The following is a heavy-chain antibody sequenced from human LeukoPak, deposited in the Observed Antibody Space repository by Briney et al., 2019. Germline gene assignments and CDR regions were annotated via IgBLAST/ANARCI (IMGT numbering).Heavy chain of an antibody. CDR1: GSTFSSHA. CDR3: AKQWLVGN. D-gene: IGHD6-19*01. V-gene: IGHV3-23*01. J-gene: IGHJ4*02. Sequence: GGSLRLSCAASGSTFSSHAMNWVRQAPGKGLEWVSSLSESGETTDYADSVKGRFTISRDNSKNTLYLQMNSLRADDTAVYYCAKQWLVGNWGQGTLVTVSS. CDR2: LSESGETT.